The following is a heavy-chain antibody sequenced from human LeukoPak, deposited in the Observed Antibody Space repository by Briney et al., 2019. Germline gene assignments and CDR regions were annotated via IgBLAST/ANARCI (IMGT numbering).Heavy chain of an antibody. J-gene: IGHJ5*02. CDR1: GFIFSSYG. D-gene: IGHD3-3*01. CDR3: ARAGPPYYDFWSGYYGNWFDP. CDR2: IWYDGSNK. V-gene: IGHV3-33*01. Sequence: GGSLRLSCAASGFIFSSYGMHWVRQAPGKGLEWVAVIWYDGSNKYYADSVKGRFTISRDNSKNTLYLQMNSLRAEDTAVYYCARAGPPYYDFWSGYYGNWFDPWGQGTLVTVSS.